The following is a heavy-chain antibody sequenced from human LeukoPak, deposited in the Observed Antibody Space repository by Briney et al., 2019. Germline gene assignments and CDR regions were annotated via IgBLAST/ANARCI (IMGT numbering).Heavy chain of an antibody. Sequence: PSETVALTCAVYGGSFSGYYWSWIRQPPGKGLEWMGEINLNGNTNYNPSLKSRVTISVDTSKNQFSLKLNAVTAADTAVYYCARERGYSYGKQRGQERDLRYWGQGTLVAVSS. D-gene: IGHD5-18*01. J-gene: IGHJ4*02. CDR2: INLNGNT. CDR3: ARERGYSYGKQRGQERDLRY. V-gene: IGHV4-34*01. CDR1: GGSFSGYY.